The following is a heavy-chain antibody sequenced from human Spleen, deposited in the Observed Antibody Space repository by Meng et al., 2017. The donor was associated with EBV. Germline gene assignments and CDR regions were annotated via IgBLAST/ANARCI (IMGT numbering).Heavy chain of an antibody. J-gene: IGHJ4*02. CDR2: LIPMSGAP. D-gene: IGHD3-10*01. V-gene: IGHV1-69*01. CDR3: ASESGRGYTPDY. CDR1: GGTFNSEA. Sequence: VRVVQCGADVKKLGSSVSFSCKTYGGTFNSEAISWVRQAPGQGLEWMGGLIPMSGAPNYAQKFQGRVTITADESTSTHYLDLSSLRSEDTAVYYCASESGRGYTPDYWGQGTLVTVSS.